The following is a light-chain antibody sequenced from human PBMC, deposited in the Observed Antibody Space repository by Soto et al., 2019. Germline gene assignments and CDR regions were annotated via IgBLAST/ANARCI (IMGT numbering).Light chain of an antibody. CDR3: VQSLQIPYT. Sequence: EIVVTQSPLSLTVTPGEPASLSCRSGQSLLHSDGYTYLDWYLQKPGQSPHLLIYLGSIRASGVPDRFSGTRSGTDFTVKISSVEAEDVGVYYCVQSLQIPYTVGQGTRLDIK. V-gene: IGKV2-28*01. J-gene: IGKJ2*01. CDR2: LGS. CDR1: QSLLHSDGYTY.